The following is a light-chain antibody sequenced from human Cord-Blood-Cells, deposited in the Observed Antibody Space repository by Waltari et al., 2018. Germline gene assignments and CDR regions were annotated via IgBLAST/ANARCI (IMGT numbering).Light chain of an antibody. V-gene: IGKV2-28*01. CDR1: QSLLHSNGYNY. CDR3: MQALQTPPT. J-gene: IGKJ1*01. Sequence: DIVMTQSPLSLPVTPGEPDSISCRSSQSLLHSNGYNYLDLYLQKPGQSPQLLIYLGSNRASGVPDRFSGSGSGTDFTLKISRVEAEDVGVYYCMQALQTPPTFGQGTKVEIK. CDR2: LGS.